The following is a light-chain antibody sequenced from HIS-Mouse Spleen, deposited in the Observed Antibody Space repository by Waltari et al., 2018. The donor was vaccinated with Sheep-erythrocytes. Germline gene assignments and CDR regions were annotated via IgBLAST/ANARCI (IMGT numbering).Light chain of an antibody. J-gene: IGLJ3*02. CDR1: STVVGGYNY. V-gene: IGLV2-8*01. CDR3: SSYAGSYNWV. CDR2: KVS. Sequence: QSVPTQPLAASASPRHSVTPSCTLTSTVVGGYNYISWYQQNPGKAPKLMIYKVSKRPSGVPDRFSGSKSGNTASLTVSGLQAEDEADYYCSSYAGSYNWVFGAGTKLTVL.